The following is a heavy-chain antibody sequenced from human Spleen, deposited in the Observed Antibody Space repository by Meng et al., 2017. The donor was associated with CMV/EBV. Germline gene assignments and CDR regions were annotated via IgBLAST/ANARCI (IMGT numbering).Heavy chain of an antibody. D-gene: IGHD3-10*01. V-gene: IGHV1-69*05. J-gene: IGHJ5*02. Sequence: SVKVSCKASGGTFSSYGISWVRQAPGQGLEWMGGIIPIFGTANYAQKFQGRVTITTDESTGTAYMELSSLRSEGTAVYYCARDGDYYGSGTWFDPWGQGTLVTVSS. CDR1: GGTFSSYG. CDR3: ARDGDYYGSGTWFDP. CDR2: IIPIFGTA.